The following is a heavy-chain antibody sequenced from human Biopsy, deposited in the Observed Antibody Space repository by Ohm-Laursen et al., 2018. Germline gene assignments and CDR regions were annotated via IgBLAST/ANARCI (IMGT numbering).Heavy chain of an antibody. D-gene: IGHD2/OR15-2a*01. CDR1: GGSISSYY. J-gene: IGHJ6*02. Sequence: SDTLSLTCIVSGGSISSYYWNWIRQPPGKGLEWIGNIYYSGTTDYSPSLKSRVTISVDTSKNQFSLRLNSVTAADTAVYYCARATNSTGWPYYYFYGMGVWGQGTTVTVS. CDR3: ARATNSTGWPYYYFYGMGV. V-gene: IGHV4-59*07. CDR2: IYYSGTT.